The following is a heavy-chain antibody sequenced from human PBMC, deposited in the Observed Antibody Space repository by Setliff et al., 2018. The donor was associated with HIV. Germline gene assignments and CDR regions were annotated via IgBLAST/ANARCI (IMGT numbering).Heavy chain of an antibody. CDR3: TSAMIVVVGTYY. J-gene: IGHJ4*02. CDR1: GFTFRDHY. D-gene: IGHD3-22*01. CDR2: VKNKDDSYTT. V-gene: IGHV3-72*01. Sequence: LRLSCAASGFTFRDHYMDWVRQAPGKGLEWVGRVKNKDDSYTTEYAASVKGRFIISRDDSKSIAYLQMNSLKTEGTAVYYCTSAMIVVVGTYYWGQGTLVTVPQ.